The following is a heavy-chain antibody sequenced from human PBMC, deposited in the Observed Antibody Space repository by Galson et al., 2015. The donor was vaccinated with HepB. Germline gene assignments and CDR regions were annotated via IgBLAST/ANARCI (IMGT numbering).Heavy chain of an antibody. D-gene: IGHD3-10*01. CDR3: ASQKLYGSGSYTYYYYGLDV. CDR1: GGTFSSYA. J-gene: IGHJ6*02. V-gene: IGHV1-69*04. CDR2: IIPILGIA. Sequence: SVKVSCKASGGTFSSYAIRWVRQAPGQGLEWMGRIIPILGIAHYAQTFQGRVTITADNSTSTAYMEMSSLRAEDTAVYYCASQKLYGSGSYTYYYYGLDVWGQGTTVTVSS.